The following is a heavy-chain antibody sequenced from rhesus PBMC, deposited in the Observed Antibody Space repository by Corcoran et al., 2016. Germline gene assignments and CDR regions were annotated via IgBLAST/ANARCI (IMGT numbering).Heavy chain of an antibody. CDR1: GGSISDSSY. D-gene: IGHD3-22*01. CDR2: NDGSRSST. V-gene: IGHV4S7*01. CDR3: AREVLEPDYFDS. J-gene: IGHJ4*01. Sequence: QVQLQESGPGLVKPSETLSLTCAVAGGSISDSSYWSWIRQPPGKGLGWIGYNDGSRSSTYYNPSLKSLVTMSTDTSKNQFSLKMSAVTAADPAVYYCAREVLEPDYFDSWGQGVLVTVSS.